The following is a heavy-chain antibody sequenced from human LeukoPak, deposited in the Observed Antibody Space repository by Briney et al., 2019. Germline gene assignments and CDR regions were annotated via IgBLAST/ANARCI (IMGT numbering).Heavy chain of an antibody. V-gene: IGHV1-8*03. Sequence: ASVKVSCKASEYTFTSYDINWVRQATGQGLEWMGWMNPNSGNTGYAQKFQGRVTITRNTSISTAYMELSSLRSEDTAVYYCARGYIPRFRVLDYWGQGTLVTVPS. CDR1: EYTFTSYD. CDR2: MNPNSGNT. CDR3: ARGYIPRFRVLDY. D-gene: IGHD2-2*02. J-gene: IGHJ4*02.